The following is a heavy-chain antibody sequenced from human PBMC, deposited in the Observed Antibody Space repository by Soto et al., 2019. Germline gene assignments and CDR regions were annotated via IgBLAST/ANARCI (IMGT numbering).Heavy chain of an antibody. Sequence: LRLSCAASGFTFSRSELHWVRQAPGKGLEWISYISSSGSTAYYVSSVEGRFTTSRDNANNSVYLQMDSLRAEDTALYYCTRAAWFPYLSFYWGQGALVTVSS. CDR3: TRAAWFPYLSFY. V-gene: IGHV3-48*03. J-gene: IGHJ4*02. D-gene: IGHD3-10*01. CDR1: GFTFSRSE. CDR2: ISSSGSTA.